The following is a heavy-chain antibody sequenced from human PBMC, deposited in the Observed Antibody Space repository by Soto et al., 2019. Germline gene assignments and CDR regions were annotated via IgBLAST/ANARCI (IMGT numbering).Heavy chain of an antibody. CDR2: IYYSGST. J-gene: IGHJ4*02. V-gene: IGHV4-31*03. CDR1: GGSISSGGYY. CDR3: ARADIVVVPAAISYFDY. Sequence: SETLSLTCTVSGGSISSGGYYWSWIRQHPGKGLEWIGYIYYSGSTYYNPSLKSRVTISVDTSKNQFSLKLSRLRSDDTAVYYCARADIVVVPAAISYFDYWGQGTLVTVSS. D-gene: IGHD2-2*02.